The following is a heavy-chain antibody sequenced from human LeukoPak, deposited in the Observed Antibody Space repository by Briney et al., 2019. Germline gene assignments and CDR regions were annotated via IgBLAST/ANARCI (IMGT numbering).Heavy chain of an antibody. Sequence: GASVKVSCKASGYTFTDYYIHWVRQAPGQGLEWMGWINPKSGGTNYAQKFQGRVTMTRDTSISTAYMELNRLRSDDTAMYYCARDRVDGSAWYVWAWGQGTLVTVSS. D-gene: IGHD6-19*01. CDR1: GYTFTDYY. V-gene: IGHV1-2*02. J-gene: IGHJ5*02. CDR2: INPKSGGT. CDR3: ARDRVDGSAWYVWA.